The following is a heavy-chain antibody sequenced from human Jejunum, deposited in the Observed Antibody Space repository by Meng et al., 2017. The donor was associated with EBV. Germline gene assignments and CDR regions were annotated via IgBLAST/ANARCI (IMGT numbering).Heavy chain of an antibody. Sequence: VQAGLGVKRPGAPVKVSCKASRYSFPSRAMHWVRQAPGQGLEWMGWINTDTRNPTYAQGLTGRFVFSLDTSVSTAYLQISSLKAEDTAVYYCARGEGGYCSSSSCYLGTWGQGTLVTVSS. J-gene: IGHJ4*02. CDR3: ARGEGGYCSSSSCYLGT. D-gene: IGHD2-2*01. CDR2: INTDTRNP. V-gene: IGHV7-4-1*02. CDR1: RYSFPSRA.